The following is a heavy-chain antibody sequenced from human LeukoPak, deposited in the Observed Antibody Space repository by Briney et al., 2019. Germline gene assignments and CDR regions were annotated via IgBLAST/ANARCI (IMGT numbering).Heavy chain of an antibody. J-gene: IGHJ6*03. CDR1: GFTFSTYG. D-gene: IGHD3-9*01. V-gene: IGHV3-23*01. CDR2: ISGSGGST. CDR3: AKDGGEYYDILTGYCPRLYYMDV. Sequence: PGGSLRLSCVASGFTFSTYGVSWVRQAPGKGLEWVSAISGSGGSTYYADSVKGRFTISRDNSKNTLYLQMNSLRAEDTAVYYCAKDGGEYYDILTGYCPRLYYMDVWGKGTTVTISS.